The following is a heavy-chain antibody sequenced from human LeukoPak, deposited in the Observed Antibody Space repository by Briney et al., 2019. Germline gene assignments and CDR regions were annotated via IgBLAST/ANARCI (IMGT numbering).Heavy chain of an antibody. Sequence: ASVKVSCKASGYTFNNYGISWVRQAPGQGLEWMGWISAYNGNTNYAQKLQGRVTMTTDTSTSTAYMELRSLRSDDTAVYYCARGGGNSIAAAGTNSYDYWGQGTLVTVSS. CDR2: ISAYNGNT. J-gene: IGHJ4*02. CDR3: ARGGGNSIAAAGTNSYDY. D-gene: IGHD6-13*01. CDR1: GYTFNNYG. V-gene: IGHV1-18*01.